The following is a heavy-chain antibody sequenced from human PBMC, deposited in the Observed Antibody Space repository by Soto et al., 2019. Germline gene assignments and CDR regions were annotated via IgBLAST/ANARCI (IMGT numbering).Heavy chain of an antibody. J-gene: IGHJ4*02. CDR2: IFQDGRT. D-gene: IGHD4-17*01. Sequence: EVQLLESGGGLVQPGGSLRLSCAASGFTFSTYSMAWVRQAPGRGPEWVSGIFQDGRTHYADSVKGRFTISRDNSRSSVYLQMLTMRGEDTAIYYCAKHLRPDGAWDFDYWGQGTLVTVSS. CDR1: GFTFSTYS. CDR3: AKHLRPDGAWDFDY. V-gene: IGHV3-23*01.